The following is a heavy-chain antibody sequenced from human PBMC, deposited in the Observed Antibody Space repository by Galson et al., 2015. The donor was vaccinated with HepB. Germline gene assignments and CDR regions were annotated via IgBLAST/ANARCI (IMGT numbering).Heavy chain of an antibody. J-gene: IGHJ4*02. CDR2: IGGSSTGP. CDR3: AKVAILGVTPHYFDY. CDR1: RFTFSRYA. Sequence: SLRLSCAASRFTFSRYAMAWVRQAPGRGLEFVSSIGGSSTGPYYADSVKGRFTISRDNSKNTLYLQMDSLRVEDTAVYYCAKVAILGVTPHYFDYLGQGTLVTVSS. V-gene: IGHV3-23*01. D-gene: IGHD2-21*02.